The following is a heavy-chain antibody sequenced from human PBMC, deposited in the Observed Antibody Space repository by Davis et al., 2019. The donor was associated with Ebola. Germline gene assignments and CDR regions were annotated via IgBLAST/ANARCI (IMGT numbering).Heavy chain of an antibody. Sequence: PGGSLRLSCAASGFSFTSYSMNWVRQAPGKGLEWVAYISGGYTYYAESVEGRFTISRDSAKDSLYLQMNSLRAEDTAVYYCAREYLLDIVVVPAAPDYWGQGTLVTVSS. V-gene: IGHV3-21*05. J-gene: IGHJ4*02. CDR3: AREYLLDIVVVPAAPDY. D-gene: IGHD2-2*03. CDR1: GFSFTSYS. CDR2: ISGGYT.